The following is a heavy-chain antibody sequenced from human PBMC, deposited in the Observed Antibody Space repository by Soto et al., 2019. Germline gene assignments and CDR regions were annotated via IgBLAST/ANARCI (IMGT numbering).Heavy chain of an antibody. Sequence: QVQLQESGPGLVKPSQTLSLTCTVSGGSISSGGYYWSWIRQHPGKGLEWIGYIYYSGSTYYNPSPKRRVTISVDTSTNQFSLKLSSVTAADTAVYYCARGGIAAAAPPDYWGQGTLVTVSS. J-gene: IGHJ4*02. CDR2: IYYSGST. D-gene: IGHD6-13*01. CDR1: GGSISSGGYY. V-gene: IGHV4-31*03. CDR3: ARGGIAAAAPPDY.